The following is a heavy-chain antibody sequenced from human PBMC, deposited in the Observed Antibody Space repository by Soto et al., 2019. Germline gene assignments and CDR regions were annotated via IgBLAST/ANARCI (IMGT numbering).Heavy chain of an antibody. V-gene: IGHV2-5*02. Sequence: QITLKESGPTLVKPTQTLTLTCTFSGFSLSTSGVGVGWIRQPPGKALEWLALIYWDDDKRYSPSLKSRLTLTKDTPKNQVVLTMPNMDPVDTATYYCAHSGGDILTGYYVNFDYWGQGTLVTVSS. CDR3: AHSGGDILTGYYVNFDY. CDR1: GFSLSTSGVG. J-gene: IGHJ4*02. D-gene: IGHD3-9*01. CDR2: IYWDDDK.